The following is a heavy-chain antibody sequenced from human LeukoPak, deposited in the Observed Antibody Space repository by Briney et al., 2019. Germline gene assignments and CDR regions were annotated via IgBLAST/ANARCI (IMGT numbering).Heavy chain of an antibody. CDR1: GFTFSTYA. V-gene: IGHV3-30-3*01. Sequence: GGSLRLSCAASGFTFSTYAIHWVRQAPGKGLEWVAVISSDGNNKYYADSVKGRFTISRDNPKNTLYLQMNSLRAEDTAVYYCARIRVTYFDYWGQGTLVTVSS. D-gene: IGHD2-21*02. J-gene: IGHJ4*02. CDR3: ARIRVTYFDY. CDR2: ISSDGNNK.